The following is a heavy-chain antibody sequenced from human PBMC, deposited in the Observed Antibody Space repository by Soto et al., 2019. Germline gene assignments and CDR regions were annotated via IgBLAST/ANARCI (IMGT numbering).Heavy chain of an antibody. D-gene: IGHD2-15*01. CDR2: IYWDGDK. J-gene: IGHJ4*02. CDR1: GFSLSTRGMG. Sequence: QITLKESGPTVVKPTQTLTLTCSFSGFSLSTRGMGVGWIRQPPGKALEWLALIYWDGDKRYRPSLQSRLTISKDTYNNQVVLTMTNMEPVDTATYYCAHVLGYCSGGSCYSGPSDYWGQGTLVTVSS. V-gene: IGHV2-5*02. CDR3: AHVLGYCSGGSCYSGPSDY.